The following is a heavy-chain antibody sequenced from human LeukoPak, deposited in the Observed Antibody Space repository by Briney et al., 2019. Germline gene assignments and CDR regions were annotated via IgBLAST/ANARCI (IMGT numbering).Heavy chain of an antibody. CDR2: IRYDGSNK. J-gene: IGHJ4*02. D-gene: IGHD2-2*01. V-gene: IGHV3-30*02. CDR3: AKDFSGQYQLLPYFDY. CDR1: GFTFSSYG. Sequence: GGSLRLSCSASGFTFSSYGMHWVRQAPGKGLEWVAFIRYDGSNKYYADSVKGRFTISRDNSKNALYLQMNSLRAEDTAVYYCAKDFSGQYQLLPYFDYWGQGTLVTVSS.